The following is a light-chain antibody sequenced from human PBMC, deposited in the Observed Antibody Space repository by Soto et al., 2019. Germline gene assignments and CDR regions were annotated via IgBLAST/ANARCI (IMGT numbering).Light chain of an antibody. J-gene: IGKJ5*01. Sequence: EMLMTQSPATLSLSPGEGVTLSCRAAPEVTNSVAWYQQECGQAPRLLVYDASARASGVWARFSGSGAGNALTLTICGPEAEAVAAYFCQKYIRTTLSFGQGTRLEN. V-gene: IGKV3-15*01. CDR1: PEVTNS. CDR3: QKYIRTTLS. CDR2: DAS.